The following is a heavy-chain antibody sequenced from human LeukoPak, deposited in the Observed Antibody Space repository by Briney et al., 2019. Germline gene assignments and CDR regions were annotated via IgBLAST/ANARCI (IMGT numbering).Heavy chain of an antibody. CDR1: GGSISSGGYY. D-gene: IGHD3-10*01. CDR2: IYYSGST. CDR3: ARVLLWFGELFGWFDP. Sequence: SETLSLTCTVSGGSISSGGYYWSWIRQHPGKGLGWIGYIYYSGSTYYNPSLKSRVTISVDTSKNQFSLKLSSVTAADTAVYYCARVLLWFGELFGWFDPWGQGTLVTVSS. J-gene: IGHJ5*02. V-gene: IGHV4-31*03.